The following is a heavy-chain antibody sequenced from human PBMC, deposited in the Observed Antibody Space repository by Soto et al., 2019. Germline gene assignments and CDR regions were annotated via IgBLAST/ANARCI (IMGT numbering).Heavy chain of an antibody. Sequence: LRLSCAASGFTFSSYAMHWVRQAPGKGLEWVAVISYDGSNKYYADSVKGRFTISRDNSKNTLYLQMNSLRAEDTAVYYCARDGKEGATSYYFDYWGQGTLVTVS. D-gene: IGHD1-26*01. CDR3: ARDGKEGATSYYFDY. V-gene: IGHV3-30-3*01. J-gene: IGHJ4*02. CDR1: GFTFSSYA. CDR2: ISYDGSNK.